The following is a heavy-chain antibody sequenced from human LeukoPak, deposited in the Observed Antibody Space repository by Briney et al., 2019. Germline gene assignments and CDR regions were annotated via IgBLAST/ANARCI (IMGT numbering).Heavy chain of an antibody. CDR1: GGTFSSYA. J-gene: IGHJ4*02. CDR2: IIPIFGIA. V-gene: IGHV1-69*04. CDR3: ARVAHCSSTSCYSGLYYFDY. Sequence: ASVKVSCKASGGTFSSYAISWVRQAPGQGLEWMGRIIPIFGIANYAQKFQGRVTITADKSTSTAYMELSSLGSEDTAVYYCARVAHCSSTSCYSGLYYFDYWGQGTLVTVSS. D-gene: IGHD2-2*02.